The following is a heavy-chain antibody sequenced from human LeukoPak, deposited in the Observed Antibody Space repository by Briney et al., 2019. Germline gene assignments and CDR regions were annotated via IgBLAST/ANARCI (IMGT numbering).Heavy chain of an antibody. D-gene: IGHD6-13*01. CDR1: GDSISSYY. CDR2: IHYSGST. CDR3: AREVVAAAGTVDY. J-gene: IGHJ4*02. V-gene: IGHV4-59*01. Sequence: SETLSLTCTVSGDSISSYYWSWIRQPPGRGLEWIGYIHYSGSTNYNPSLKSRVTISVDTSKNQFSLKLSSVTAADTAVYYCAREVVAAAGTVDYWGQGTLVTVSS.